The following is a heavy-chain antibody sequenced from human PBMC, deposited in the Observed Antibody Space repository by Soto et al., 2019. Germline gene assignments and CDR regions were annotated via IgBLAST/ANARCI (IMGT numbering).Heavy chain of an antibody. CDR3: ARQEMATNYYYYYGMDV. D-gene: IGHD5-12*01. CDR1: GYSFTSYW. CDR2: IYPGYSDT. J-gene: IGHJ6*02. Sequence: GESLKISCKGSGYSFTSYWIGWVRQMPGKGLEWMGIIYPGYSDTRYSPSFQGQVTISADKSISTAYLQWSSLKASDTAMYYCARQEMATNYYYYYGMDVWGQGTTVTVSS. V-gene: IGHV5-51*01.